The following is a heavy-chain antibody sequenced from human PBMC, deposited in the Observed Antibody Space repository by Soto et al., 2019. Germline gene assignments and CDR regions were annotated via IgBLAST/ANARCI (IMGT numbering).Heavy chain of an antibody. D-gene: IGHD5-18*01. CDR3: TRDSGHGYGCYYYGMDV. V-gene: IGHV3-49*03. Sequence: SLSLSCTASGFTYGDYAVSWFRQAPGKGLEWVGFIRSKAYGGTTEYAASVKGRFTISRDDSKSIAYLHMNRLKTEDTAVYYCTRDSGHGYGCYYYGMDVWGQGTTVTVSS. J-gene: IGHJ6*02. CDR2: IRSKAYGGTT. CDR1: GFTYGDYA.